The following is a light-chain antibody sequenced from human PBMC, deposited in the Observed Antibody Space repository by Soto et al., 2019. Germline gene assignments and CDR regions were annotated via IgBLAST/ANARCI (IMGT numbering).Light chain of an antibody. J-gene: IGLJ2*01. CDR3: ALYVGSGTVV. CDR1: SGSVSTSYY. V-gene: IGLV8-61*01. CDR2: NTT. Sequence: QAVVTQEPSFSVSPGGTVILTCGLTSGSVSTSYYPSWYQQSPGLAPRTLIYNTTTRSSGVPDRFSCSILGNKAVLTITGAQSDDESDYLCALYVGSGTVVFGGGTKLTVL.